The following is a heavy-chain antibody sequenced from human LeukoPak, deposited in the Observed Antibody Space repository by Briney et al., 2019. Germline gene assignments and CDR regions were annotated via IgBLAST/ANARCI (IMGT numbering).Heavy chain of an antibody. D-gene: IGHD3-3*01. CDR3: AKGSKEVLFTRDHCMDV. CDR1: GFTFSSYG. CDR2: IRYDGSNK. J-gene: IGHJ6*03. V-gene: IGHV3-30*02. Sequence: GGSLRLSRAASGFTFSSYGIHWVRQAPGKGLEWVAFIRYDGSNKYYADSVKGRFTISRDNSKNTLYLQMNSLRAEDTAVYYCAKGSKEVLFTRDHCMDVWGKGTTVTISS.